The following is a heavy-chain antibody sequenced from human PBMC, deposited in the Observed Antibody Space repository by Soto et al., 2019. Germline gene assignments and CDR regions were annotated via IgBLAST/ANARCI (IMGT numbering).Heavy chain of an antibody. CDR2: VWSDGSNK. Sequence: GGSLLLSCSASGFTFSMSGMHSVRQVPGKGLEWVAVVWSDGSNKYYADSVKGRFTISRDNSKNTLYLQMNSLRAEDTAVYYCARDIPESSGYSDYWGQGTLVTVSS. CDR3: ARDIPESSGYSDY. J-gene: IGHJ4*02. CDR1: GFTFSMSG. V-gene: IGHV3-33*01. D-gene: IGHD3-22*01.